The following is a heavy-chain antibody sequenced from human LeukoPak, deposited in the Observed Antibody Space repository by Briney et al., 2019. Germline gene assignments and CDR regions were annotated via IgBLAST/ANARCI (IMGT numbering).Heavy chain of an antibody. V-gene: IGHV4-31*03. CDR2: IYYTGST. D-gene: IGHD3-22*01. CDR3: ARILYYYDSSGPIDY. J-gene: IGHJ4*02. CDR1: GGSMNSGGYY. Sequence: PSETLSLTCTVSGGSMNSGGYYWSWIRQHPGKGLEWIGYIYYTGSTYYNPSLKSRVTISVDTPKNQFSLKLSSVTDADTAVYYCARILYYYDSSGPIDYWGQGTLVTVSS.